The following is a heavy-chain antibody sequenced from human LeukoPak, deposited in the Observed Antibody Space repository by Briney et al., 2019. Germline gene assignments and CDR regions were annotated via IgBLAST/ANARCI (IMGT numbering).Heavy chain of an antibody. D-gene: IGHD3-3*01. CDR2: ISITGSTI. V-gene: IGHV3-11*01. CDR3: ARENARPSLRILEE. J-gene: IGHJ4*02. CDR1: GFDFSDYY. Sequence: GGSLRLSCEASGFDFSDYYMSWIRQAPGKGLEWIAYISITGSTINHADSVKGRFTVSRDNSKNSVFLQMDSLRVNDTAVYYCARENARPSLRILEEWGPGTLVTVSS.